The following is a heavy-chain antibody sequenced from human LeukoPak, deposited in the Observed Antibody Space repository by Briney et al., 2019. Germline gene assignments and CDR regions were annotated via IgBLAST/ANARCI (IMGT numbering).Heavy chain of an antibody. Sequence: GGSLRLSCAASGFTFSSYGMSWVRQAPGKGLEWVSAISGSGGSTYYADSVKGRFTISRDNSKNTLYLQMNSLRAEDTAVYYCAKDTYYYDSSGYYFWFENFDYWGQGTLVTVSS. V-gene: IGHV3-23*01. CDR3: AKDTYYYDSSGYYFWFENFDY. CDR1: GFTFSSYG. J-gene: IGHJ4*02. CDR2: ISGSGGST. D-gene: IGHD3-22*01.